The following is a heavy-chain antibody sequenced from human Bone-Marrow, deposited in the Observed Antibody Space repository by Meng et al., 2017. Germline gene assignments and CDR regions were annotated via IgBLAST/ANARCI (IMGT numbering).Heavy chain of an antibody. D-gene: IGHD5-12*01. CDR1: GGSVSPPYY. CDR3: ARSNDTAYVHDH. V-gene: IGHV4-59*02. J-gene: IGHJ4*02. CDR2: HYYSVIT. Sequence: SETLSLTCTVSGGSVSPPYYWGWIRQPPGKGLEWICYHYYSVITLYNPSLKSRVTISLDTSQNQLSLTLRSVTAADTAVYYCARSNDTAYVHDHWGQATLVTVSS.